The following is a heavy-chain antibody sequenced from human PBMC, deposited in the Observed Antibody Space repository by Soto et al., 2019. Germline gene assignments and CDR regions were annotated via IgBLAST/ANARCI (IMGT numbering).Heavy chain of an antibody. V-gene: IGHV4-59*01. CDR1: GGSISSYY. J-gene: IGHJ6*02. CDR3: ARDLWGYCGTDCYPLDV. D-gene: IGHD2-21*02. CDR2: IYYSGST. Sequence: PSETLSLTCTVSGGSISSYYWSWIRQPPGKGLEWIGYIYYSGSTNYNPSLKSRVTISVDTSKNQFSLKLSSVTAADTAVYYFARDLWGYCGTDCYPLDVSGQGTTVTVSS.